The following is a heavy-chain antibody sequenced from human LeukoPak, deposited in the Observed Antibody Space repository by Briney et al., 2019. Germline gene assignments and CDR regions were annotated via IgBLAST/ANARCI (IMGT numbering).Heavy chain of an antibody. D-gene: IGHD2-15*01. CDR1: GYTFTSYD. CDR2: MNPNSGNT. V-gene: IGHV1-8*01. J-gene: IGHJ4*02. Sequence: GASVNVSCKASGYTFTSYDINWVRQATGQGLEWMGWMNPNSGNTGYAQKFQGRVTMTRDTSISTAYMELSSLRSEDTAVYYCARAYCSGGSCYSGYWGQGTLVTVSS. CDR3: ARAYCSGGSCYSGY.